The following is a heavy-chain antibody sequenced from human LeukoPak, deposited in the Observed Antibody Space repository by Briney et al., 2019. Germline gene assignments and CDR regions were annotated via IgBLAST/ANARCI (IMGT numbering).Heavy chain of an antibody. CDR3: AREYCSGGSCYPYYFDY. CDR1: GFTFSGYS. D-gene: IGHD2-15*01. Sequence: GGSLRLSCAASGFTFSGYSMSWVRQAPGKGLEWVSSISTSSSYIYYADSVKGRFTISRDNAKNSLYLQMNSLRAEDTAVYYCAREYCSGGSCYPYYFDYWGQGTLVTVSS. J-gene: IGHJ4*02. CDR2: ISTSSSYI. V-gene: IGHV3-21*01.